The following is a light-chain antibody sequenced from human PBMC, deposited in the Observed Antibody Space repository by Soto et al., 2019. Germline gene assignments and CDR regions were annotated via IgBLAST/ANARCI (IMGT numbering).Light chain of an antibody. V-gene: IGKV3-15*01. Sequence: EIVLTQSPATLSVSPGERATLSCRASQSVRNTLAWFQQKPGHPPRLLIYDTSTRATGIPARVSGSGSGTEFTLTITSLQSEDFAVYYCQQYSTWLWTFGQGTKVEVK. CDR1: QSVRNT. CDR3: QQYSTWLWT. J-gene: IGKJ1*01. CDR2: DTS.